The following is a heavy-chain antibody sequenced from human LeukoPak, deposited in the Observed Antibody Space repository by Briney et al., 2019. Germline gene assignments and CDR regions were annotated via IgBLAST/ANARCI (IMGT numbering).Heavy chain of an antibody. D-gene: IGHD3-22*01. V-gene: IGHV3-66*02. Sequence: GGSLRLSCAASGFTLNTNDMNWVRQAPGKGLEWVSIMYPWGSAFYTDSVKGRFTVTRDESKNMMFLQMNTLRPDDTAMYYCAKQEVGRSGYYNYWGQGTLVTVSS. CDR1: GFTLNTND. J-gene: IGHJ4*02. CDR3: AKQEVGRSGYYNY. CDR2: MYPWGSA.